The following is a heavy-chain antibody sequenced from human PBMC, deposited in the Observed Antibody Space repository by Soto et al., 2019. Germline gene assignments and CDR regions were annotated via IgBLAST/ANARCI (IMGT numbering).Heavy chain of an antibody. CDR2: ISNSGAST. D-gene: IGHD2-2*01. V-gene: IGHV3-23*01. Sequence: PGGSLILSCAASGFTFSSFAMSWVRQAPDKGLEWVSSISNSGASTFYADSVQGRFTISRDNSKNTLSLQMINLRGDDTAVYYCAFSTGFAHWAQGALVTVSS. CDR3: AFSTGFAH. J-gene: IGHJ4*02. CDR1: GFTFSSFA.